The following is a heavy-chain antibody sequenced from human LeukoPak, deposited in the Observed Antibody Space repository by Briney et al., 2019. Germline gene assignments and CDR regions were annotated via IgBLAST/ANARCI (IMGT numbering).Heavy chain of an antibody. CDR3: ARVGVGATNAFDI. D-gene: IGHD1-26*01. CDR1: GGSISSTGYY. CDR2: IYPRGST. J-gene: IGHJ3*02. Sequence: SETLSLTCTVSGGSISSTGYYWTWVRRPAGKGLEWIGRIYPRGSTLYNPSLKSRVTLSVDTSKNQFSLRLTSVTAADTAVYYCARVGVGATNAFDIWGQGTMVTVSS. V-gene: IGHV4-61*02.